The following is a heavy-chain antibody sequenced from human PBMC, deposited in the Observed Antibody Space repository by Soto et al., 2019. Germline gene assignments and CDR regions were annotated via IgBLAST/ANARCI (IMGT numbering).Heavy chain of an antibody. J-gene: IGHJ4*02. V-gene: IGHV1-18*01. D-gene: IGHD1-26*01. Sequence: QVQLVQSGAEVKKPGASVKVCCMASGYTFTRYYINWVRQAPGQGLEWMGWVSAYNGNTHYEQKLQGRVTLTTDTSTSTAYMELRSLRSDDTAVYFCARGGQWDFLSDYWGQGTLVTVSS. CDR3: ARGGQWDFLSDY. CDR1: GYTFTRYY. CDR2: VSAYNGNT.